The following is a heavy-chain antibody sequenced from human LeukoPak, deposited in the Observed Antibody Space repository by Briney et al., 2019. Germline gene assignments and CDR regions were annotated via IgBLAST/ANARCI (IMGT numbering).Heavy chain of an antibody. Sequence: SETLSLTCTGSGGSISSYSWSWIRQPPGKGLEWIGYISYSGSTNYNPSLKSRVTISVDTSKNQFSLKLSSVTAADTAVYYCARHRYVGYYYYGMDVWGQGTTVTVSS. CDR3: ARHRYVGYYYYGMDV. V-gene: IGHV4-59*08. J-gene: IGHJ6*02. D-gene: IGHD1-20*01. CDR1: GGSISSYS. CDR2: ISYSGST.